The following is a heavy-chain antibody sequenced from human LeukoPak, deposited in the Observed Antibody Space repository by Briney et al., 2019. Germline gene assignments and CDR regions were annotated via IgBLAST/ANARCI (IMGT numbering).Heavy chain of an antibody. V-gene: IGHV3-21*06. CDR3: AKGGGYEAQYYYYYLDV. Sequence: GGSLRLSCAASGFTFSSYAMNWVRQAPGKGLEWVSSVSFSSSYIYYADSVKGRFTISRDNAKNSLYLQMNSLRAEDTAVYYCAKGGGYEAQYYYYYLDVWGKGTTVTISS. D-gene: IGHD5-12*01. CDR2: VSFSSSYI. CDR1: GFTFSSYA. J-gene: IGHJ6*03.